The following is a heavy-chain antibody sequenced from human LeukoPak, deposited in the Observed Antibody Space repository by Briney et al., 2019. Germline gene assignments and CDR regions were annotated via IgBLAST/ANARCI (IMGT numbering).Heavy chain of an antibody. CDR3: VRERDGDGDDNAFDI. V-gene: IGHV3-30-3*01. CDR2: LSYDRSNK. CDR1: GFSFSSNW. J-gene: IGHJ3*02. D-gene: IGHD3-10*01. Sequence: GGSLRLSCAAPGFSFSSNWMGWVRQAPGKGLEWVAFLSYDRSNKHYADTVKGRFTLSRDNSKNTLYLQMNSLRAEDTAVYYCVRERDGDGDDNAFDIWGQGTLVTVSS.